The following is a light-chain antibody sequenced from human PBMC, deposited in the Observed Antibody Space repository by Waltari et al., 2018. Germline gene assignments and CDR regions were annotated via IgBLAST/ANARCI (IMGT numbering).Light chain of an antibody. J-gene: IGKJ2*01. CDR2: WKS. V-gene: IGKV4-1*01. CDR3: QQYYNIPRT. Sequence: LMTQSPDSITVSLGERATSNCRSSQSVFSDSNKKNYLAWYHQKPGQPPRLLIYWKSTRESGVPDRFRGSGSGTAFTLTISSLQAEDVAVYYCQQYYNIPRTFGQGTKLEIK. CDR1: QSVFSDSNKKNY.